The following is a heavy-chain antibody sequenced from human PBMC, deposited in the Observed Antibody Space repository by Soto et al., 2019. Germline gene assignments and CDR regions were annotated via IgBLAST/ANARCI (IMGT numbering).Heavy chain of an antibody. Sequence: ASVKVSCKASGYTFTSYYMHWVRQAPGQGLEWMGIINPSGGSTSYAQKFQGRVTMTRNTSTSTAYMELSSLRSEDTAVYYCARGPTIFGVVIIPFNWFDPWGQGTLVTVSS. CDR3: ARGPTIFGVVIIPFNWFDP. D-gene: IGHD3-3*01. CDR2: INPSGGST. V-gene: IGHV1-46*01. CDR1: GYTFTSYY. J-gene: IGHJ5*02.